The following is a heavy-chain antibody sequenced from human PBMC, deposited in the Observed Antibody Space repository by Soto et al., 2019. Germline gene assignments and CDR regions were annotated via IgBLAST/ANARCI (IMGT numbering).Heavy chain of an antibody. CDR1: GFTFITYY. Sequence: ASVKVSCKASGFTFITYYFSWVRQAAGQGLEWMGWINPGNGNTKYSQQLQGRVIIDRDTSASTAYMELSSLRSEDTAVYYCARGGYFDSSNYLAYWGLGTLVTVSS. D-gene: IGHD3-22*01. CDR2: INPGNGNT. J-gene: IGHJ4*02. V-gene: IGHV1-3*01. CDR3: ARGGYFDSSNYLAY.